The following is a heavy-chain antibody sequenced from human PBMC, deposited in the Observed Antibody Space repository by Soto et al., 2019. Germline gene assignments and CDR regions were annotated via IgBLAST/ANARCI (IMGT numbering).Heavy chain of an antibody. V-gene: IGHV4-39*01. CDR1: GGSISSSSYY. J-gene: IGHJ4*02. Sequence: QLQLQESGPGLVKPSETLSLTCTVSGGSISSSSYYWGWIRRPPGKGLEWIGSIYYSGSTYYNPSLKTRVTISVDTSRNQFALKLSSVTAADTAVYYCVLDVGYSYGGVQPGRDYWGKGTLVTVSS. CDR2: IYYSGST. D-gene: IGHD5-18*01. CDR3: VLDVGYSYGGVQPGRDY.